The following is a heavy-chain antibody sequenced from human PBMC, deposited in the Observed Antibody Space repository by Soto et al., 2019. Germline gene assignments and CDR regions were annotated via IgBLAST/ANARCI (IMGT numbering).Heavy chain of an antibody. D-gene: IGHD6-19*01. CDR3: ARDQDSGWGLDS. V-gene: IGHV4-4*02. Sequence: QVQVQESGPGLVKPSGTLSLTCAVSGGSISTDNWWSWVRQPPGKALEWIGEIYHTGKTNYNPSLNSRVTISADTSKNQLSLQLTSVSAADTAVYYCARDQDSGWGLDSWGQGILVTVSS. J-gene: IGHJ4*02. CDR2: IYHTGKT. CDR1: GGSISTDNW.